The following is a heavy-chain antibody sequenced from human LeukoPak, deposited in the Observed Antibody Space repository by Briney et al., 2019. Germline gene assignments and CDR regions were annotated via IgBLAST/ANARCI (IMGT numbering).Heavy chain of an antibody. CDR3: ARGGRFLEWFRPRDYYYYMDV. D-gene: IGHD3-3*01. CDR1: GGSISSSSYY. CDR2: INHSGST. V-gene: IGHV4-39*07. Sequence: SETLSLTCTVSGGSISSSSYYWGWIRQPPGKGLEWIGEINHSGSTNYNPSLKSRVTISVDTSKNQFSLKLSSVTAADTAVYYCARGGRFLEWFRPRDYYYYMDVWGKGTTVTVSS. J-gene: IGHJ6*03.